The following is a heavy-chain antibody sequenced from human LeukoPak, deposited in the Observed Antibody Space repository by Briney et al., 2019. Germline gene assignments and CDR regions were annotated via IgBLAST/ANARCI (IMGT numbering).Heavy chain of an antibody. V-gene: IGHV3-23*01. Sequence: GGSLRLTCAASGFSFSSYGMSWVRQAPGKGLEWVSSIGGRGDSKYYADSVKGRFTISRDNSKSTLYLQMNSLRAEDTAVYYCAKDPPPVQVWSKVRNNWSDPWGQGTLVTVSS. J-gene: IGHJ5*02. D-gene: IGHD5-18*01. CDR2: IGGRGDSK. CDR1: GFSFSSYG. CDR3: AKDPPPVQVWSKVRNNWSDP.